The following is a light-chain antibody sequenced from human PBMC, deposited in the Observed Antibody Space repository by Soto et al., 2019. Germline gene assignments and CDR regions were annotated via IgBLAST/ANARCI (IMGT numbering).Light chain of an antibody. CDR1: SSDVGAYNY. Sequence: QSVLTQPPSASGSPGQSVTISCTGTSSDVGAYNYVSWYQQLPGKAPKLIIYEVSKRPSGVPDRFSGSRSGNTASLTVSGLQAEDEADYYCTSYVRTYSFFYVFGTGTKVTVL. V-gene: IGLV2-8*01. CDR3: TSYVRTYSFFYV. CDR2: EVS. J-gene: IGLJ1*01.